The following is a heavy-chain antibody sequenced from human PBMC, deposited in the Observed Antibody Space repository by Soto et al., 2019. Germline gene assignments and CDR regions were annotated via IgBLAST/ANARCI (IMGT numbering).Heavy chain of an antibody. Sequence: EVQLVESGGGLVQPGGSLRLSCAASGFTFSSYWMHWVRQAPGKGLVWVSRMNSDGSSTSYADSVKGRFTISRDNAKNTLYLQMSRLKTEDTAVYYCATDLRTGYWGQGTLVTVSS. J-gene: IGHJ4*02. V-gene: IGHV3-74*01. CDR1: GFTFSSYW. CDR2: MNSDGSST. CDR3: ATDLRTGY.